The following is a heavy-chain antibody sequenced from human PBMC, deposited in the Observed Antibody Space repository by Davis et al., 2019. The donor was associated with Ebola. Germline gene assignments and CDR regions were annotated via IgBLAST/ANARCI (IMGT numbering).Heavy chain of an antibody. V-gene: IGHV3-30-3*01. J-gene: IGHJ3*01. Sequence: GESLKISCAASGFTFSSYAMHWVRQAPGKGLEWVAVMSYDGSNKYYADSLKGRFTISRDNAKNSLYLQMNSLRAEDSAVYYCASSKVGYGAFDVWGQGTMVTVSS. CDR2: MSYDGSNK. CDR1: GFTFSSYA. CDR3: ASSKVGYGAFDV. D-gene: IGHD2-15*01.